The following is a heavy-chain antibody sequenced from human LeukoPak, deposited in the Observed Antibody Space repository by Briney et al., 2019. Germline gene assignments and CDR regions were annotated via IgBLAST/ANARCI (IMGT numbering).Heavy chain of an antibody. CDR1: GYTFTNYY. CDR3: ASSGMVRGVPFDY. Sequence: ASVKVSCKASGYTFTNYYMHWVRQAPGQGLEWMGWINPNSGGTNYAQKFQGRVTMTRDTSISTAYMELSRLRSDDTAVYYCASSGMVRGVPFDYWGQGTLVTVSS. D-gene: IGHD3-10*01. J-gene: IGHJ4*02. V-gene: IGHV1-2*02. CDR2: INPNSGGT.